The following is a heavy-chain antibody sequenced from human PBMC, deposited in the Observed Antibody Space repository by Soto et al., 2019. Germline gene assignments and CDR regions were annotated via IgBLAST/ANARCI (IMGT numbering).Heavy chain of an antibody. CDR1: GGSISSSSYY. J-gene: IGHJ5*02. V-gene: IGHV4-39*01. CDR2: IYYSGST. Sequence: TSETLSLTCTVSGGSISSSSYYWGWIRQPPGKGLEWIGSIYYSGSTYYNPSLKSRVTISVDTSKNQFSLKLSSVTAADTAVYYCARQKQWLVGGVFDPWGQGTLVTVSS. CDR3: ARQKQWLVGGVFDP. D-gene: IGHD6-19*01.